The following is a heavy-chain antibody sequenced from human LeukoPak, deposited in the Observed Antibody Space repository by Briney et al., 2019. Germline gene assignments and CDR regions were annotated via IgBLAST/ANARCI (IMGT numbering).Heavy chain of an antibody. CDR1: GFTFSSYA. CDR2: IYSGGST. V-gene: IGHV3-53*01. J-gene: IGHJ4*02. Sequence: GGSLRLSCAASGFTFSSYAMSWVRQAPGKGLEWVSVIYSGGSTYYADSVKGRFTISRDNSKNTLYLQMNSLRAEDTAVYYCASKIWFGELLADYWGQGTLVTVSS. CDR3: ASKIWFGELLADY. D-gene: IGHD3-10*01.